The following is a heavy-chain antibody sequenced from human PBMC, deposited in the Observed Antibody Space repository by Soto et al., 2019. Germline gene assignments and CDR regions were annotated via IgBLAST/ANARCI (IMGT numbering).Heavy chain of an antibody. CDR3: ARQDYGDSVYYYGMDV. D-gene: IGHD4-17*01. V-gene: IGHV5-10-1*01. Sequence: GESLKISCKGSGYSFTSYWISWVRQMPGKGLEWMGRIDPSDSYTNYSPSFQGHVTISADKSISTAYLQWSSLKASDTAMYYCARQDYGDSVYYYGMDVWAKGPRSPSP. CDR1: GYSFTSYW. J-gene: IGHJ6*02. CDR2: IDPSDSYT.